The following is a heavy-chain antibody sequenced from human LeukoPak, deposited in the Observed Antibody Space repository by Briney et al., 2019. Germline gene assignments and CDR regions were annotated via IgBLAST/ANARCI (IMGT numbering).Heavy chain of an antibody. CDR1: GYSISSGYY. Sequence: SETLSLTCAVSGYSISSGYYWGWIRQPPGKGLERIGSIYHSGSTYYNPSLKSRVTISADTSKNQFSLKLSSVTAADTAVYYCARQGWIQLWLRGYYYYYMDVWGKGTTVTVSS. J-gene: IGHJ6*03. V-gene: IGHV4-38-2*01. D-gene: IGHD5-18*01. CDR2: IYHSGST. CDR3: ARQGWIQLWLRGYYYYYMDV.